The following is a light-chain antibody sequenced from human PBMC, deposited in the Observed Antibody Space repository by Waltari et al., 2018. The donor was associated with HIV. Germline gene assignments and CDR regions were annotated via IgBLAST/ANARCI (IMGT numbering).Light chain of an antibody. V-gene: IGKV3-20*01. J-gene: IGKJ3*01. Sequence: DIVLTQSPGTLSLSPGERATLSGRASQSISSRFLAWYQQKLGQAPRLLIYGASSRAAGIPDRFSGSGSGTDFTLTINRLEPEDCGVFYCHHYGSSPFTFGPGTKVDIK. CDR3: HHYGSSPFT. CDR1: QSISSRF. CDR2: GAS.